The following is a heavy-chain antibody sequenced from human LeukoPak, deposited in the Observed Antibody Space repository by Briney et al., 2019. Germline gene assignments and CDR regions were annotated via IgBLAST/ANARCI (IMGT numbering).Heavy chain of an antibody. CDR2: ISAYNGNT. Sequence: ASVKVSCKASGYTFTSYGISWVRQAPGQGLERMGWISAYNGNTNYAQKLQGRVTMTTDTSTSTAYMELRSLRSDDTAVYYCARGPWSSSSWYSLSVGYYYYMDVWGKGTTVTVSS. V-gene: IGHV1-18*01. D-gene: IGHD6-13*01. J-gene: IGHJ6*03. CDR1: GYTFTSYG. CDR3: ARGPWSSSSWYSLSVGYYYYMDV.